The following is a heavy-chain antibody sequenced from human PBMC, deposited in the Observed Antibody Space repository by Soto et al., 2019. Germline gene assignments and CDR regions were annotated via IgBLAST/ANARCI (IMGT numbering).Heavy chain of an antibody. V-gene: IGHV5-51*01. CDR2: IFPSDSDT. J-gene: IGHJ5*02. D-gene: IGHD6-25*01. Sequence: GGSLKISCRTSGYKFTSSWIACVRQKPGKGLEWIGIIFPSDSDTRYSPSFQGQVTISADRSTSTVFLQWASLKASDTAVYFCARKDKSGYFNWFDPWGKGTLVTVSS. CDR1: GYKFTSSW. CDR3: ARKDKSGYFNWFDP.